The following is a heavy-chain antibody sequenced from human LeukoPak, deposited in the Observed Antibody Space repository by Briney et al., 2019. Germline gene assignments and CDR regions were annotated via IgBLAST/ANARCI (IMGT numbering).Heavy chain of an antibody. Sequence: ASVKVSCKASGYTFNKYGISWVRQAPGQGLEWMGWITTYNGNTNYAQKVQGRVTMTTDTSASTVYMELRSLRPDDTTVYYCARINGWLVSSGTVKYFDYWGQGTLVTVSS. J-gene: IGHJ4*02. CDR2: ITTYNGNT. CDR1: GYTFNKYG. CDR3: ARINGWLVSSGTVKYFDY. D-gene: IGHD6-19*01. V-gene: IGHV1-18*01.